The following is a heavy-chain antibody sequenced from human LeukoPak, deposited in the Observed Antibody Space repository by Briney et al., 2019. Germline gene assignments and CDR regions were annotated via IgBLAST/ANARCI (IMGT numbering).Heavy chain of an antibody. CDR3: ARDYGDCSGGSCYSDY. V-gene: IGHV1-18*01. J-gene: IGHJ4*02. Sequence: ASVKVSCKASGYTFTSYGISWVRQAPGQGLEWMGWISAYNGNTNYAQKLQGRVTMTRDTSINTAYMELSRLRSDDTAVYYCARDYGDCSGGSCYSDYWGQGTLVTVSS. CDR1: GYTFTSYG. D-gene: IGHD2-15*01. CDR2: ISAYNGNT.